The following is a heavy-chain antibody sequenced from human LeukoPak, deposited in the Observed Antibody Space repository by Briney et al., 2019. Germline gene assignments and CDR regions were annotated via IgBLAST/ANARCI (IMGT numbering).Heavy chain of an antibody. J-gene: IGHJ5*02. Sequence: SVKVSCKASGGTFSSYAISWARQAPGQGLEWMGGIIPIFGTANYAQKFQGRVTITADESTSTAYMELSSLRSEDTAVYYCARDAFGELSSWFDPWGQGTLVTVSS. CDR3: ARDAFGELSSWFDP. V-gene: IGHV1-69*13. CDR2: IIPIFGTA. CDR1: GGTFSSYA. D-gene: IGHD3-10*01.